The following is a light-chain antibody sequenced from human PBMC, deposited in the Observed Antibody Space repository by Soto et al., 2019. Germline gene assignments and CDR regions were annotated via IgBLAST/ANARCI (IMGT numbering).Light chain of an antibody. V-gene: IGKV3-20*01. CDR3: QQYGSSPIP. CDR1: ESVSIN. Sequence: IVMKQSPATLSRPTDERANLSCRASESVSINLAWYQQKPGQAPRLLIYGASTRATGIPARFSGSGSGTDFTLTISRLEPEDFAVYYCQQYGSSPIPFGQGGLLEVK. J-gene: IGKJ5*01. CDR2: GAS.